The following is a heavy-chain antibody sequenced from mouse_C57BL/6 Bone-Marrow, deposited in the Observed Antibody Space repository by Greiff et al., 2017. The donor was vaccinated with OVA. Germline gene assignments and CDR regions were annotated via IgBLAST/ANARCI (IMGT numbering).Heavy chain of an antibody. V-gene: IGHV1-15*01. J-gene: IGHJ4*01. CDR2: IDPETGGT. Sequence: VQLQQSGAELVRPGASVTLTCKASGYTFTDYEMHWVKQTPLHGLEWIGAIDPETGGTAYNQKFKDQATLTADKSSSPAYMELRRLTSENSAVYYCTGGYGDSDYYAMDYWGQGTSVTVSS. CDR1: GYTFTDYE. D-gene: IGHD2-13*01. CDR3: TGGYGDSDYYAMDY.